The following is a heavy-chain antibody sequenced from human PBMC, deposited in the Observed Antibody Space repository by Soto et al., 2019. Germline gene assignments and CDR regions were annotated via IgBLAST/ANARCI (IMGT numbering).Heavy chain of an antibody. D-gene: IGHD2-2*01. CDR3: AREAIVVVPAAEYYYYYGMDV. Sequence: QVQLVESGGGVVQPGRSLRLSCAASGFTFSSYAMHWVRQAPGKGLEWVAVISYDGSNKYYADSVKGRFTISRDNSKNTLYLQRNSLRAEDTAVYYCAREAIVVVPAAEYYYYYGMDVWGQGTTVTVSS. CDR1: GFTFSSYA. J-gene: IGHJ6*02. V-gene: IGHV3-30-3*01. CDR2: ISYDGSNK.